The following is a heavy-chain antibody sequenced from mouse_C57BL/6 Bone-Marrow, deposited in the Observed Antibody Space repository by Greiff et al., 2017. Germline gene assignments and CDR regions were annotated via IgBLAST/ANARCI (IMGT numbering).Heavy chain of an antibody. CDR3: TTIITTGY. D-gene: IGHD1-2*01. Sequence: QLVESGAELVRPGASVKLSCTASGFNIKDDYMHWVKQRPEQGLEWIGWIDPENGDTEYASKFQGKATITADTSSNTAYLQLSSLTSEDTAVYYCTTIITTGYWGQGTTLTVSS. CDR2: IDPENGDT. CDR1: GFNIKDDY. V-gene: IGHV14-4*01. J-gene: IGHJ2*01.